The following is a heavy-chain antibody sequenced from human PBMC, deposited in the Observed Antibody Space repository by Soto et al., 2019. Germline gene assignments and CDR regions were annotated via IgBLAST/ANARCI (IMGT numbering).Heavy chain of an antibody. V-gene: IGHV1-18*01. CDR1: GYTFTSYG. Sequence: ASVKVSCKASGYTFTSYGISWVRQAPGQGLEWMGWISAYNGNTNYAQKLQGRVTMTTDTSTSTAYMELRSLRSDDTAVYYCARNSYSSSWSGYFQHWGQGTLVTVS. CDR3: ARNSYSSSWSGYFQH. CDR2: ISAYNGNT. J-gene: IGHJ1*01. D-gene: IGHD6-13*01.